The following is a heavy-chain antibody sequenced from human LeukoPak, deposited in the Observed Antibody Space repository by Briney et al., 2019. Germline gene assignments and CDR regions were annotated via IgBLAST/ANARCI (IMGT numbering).Heavy chain of an antibody. CDR1: GFTFCSYS. D-gene: IGHD3-22*01. J-gene: IGHJ4*02. CDR2: ISSSSSTI. Sequence: PGGSLRLSCAASGFTFCSYSMNWVREAPGKGLEWVSYISSSSSTIYYAPSVKGRFTISRDNAKNSLYLQMNSLRDEDTAVYYCARERSIYYYDSGAYYLSYWGQGALVTVSS. CDR3: ARERSIYYYDSGAYYLSY. V-gene: IGHV3-48*02.